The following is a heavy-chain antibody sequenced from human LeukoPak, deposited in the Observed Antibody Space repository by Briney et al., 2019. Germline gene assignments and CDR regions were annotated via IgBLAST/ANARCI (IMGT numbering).Heavy chain of an antibody. CDR1: GFTFSSDA. J-gene: IGHJ4*02. Sequence: GGSLRVSCAASGFTFSSDAMSCVRQAPGKGLEWVSAISGSGGSTYYADSVKGRFTISRDNSKNTLYLQMNSLRAEDTAVYYCAKDFLIAVAGSIDYGGQGTLVTVSS. CDR3: AKDFLIAVAGSIDY. D-gene: IGHD6-19*01. V-gene: IGHV3-23*01. CDR2: ISGSGGST.